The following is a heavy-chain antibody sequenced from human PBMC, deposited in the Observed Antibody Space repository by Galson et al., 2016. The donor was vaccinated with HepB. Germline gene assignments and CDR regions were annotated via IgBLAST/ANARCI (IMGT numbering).Heavy chain of an antibody. J-gene: IGHJ6*02. CDR1: AFTFSNYP. Sequence: SLRLSCAASAFTFSNYPMNWVRQAPGKGLEWVSSISTGSSSIYYADSVKGRFTISRDNTKTSLYLQMSNLRAEDTAVYYCARHSDRTTLYGMDVWGQGTTVTVSS. V-gene: IGHV3-21*01. D-gene: IGHD1-14*01. CDR2: ISTGSSSI. CDR3: ARHSDRTTLYGMDV.